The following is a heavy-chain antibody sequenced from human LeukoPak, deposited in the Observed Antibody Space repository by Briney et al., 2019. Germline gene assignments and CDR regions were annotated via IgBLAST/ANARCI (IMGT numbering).Heavy chain of an antibody. J-gene: IGHJ5*02. CDR1: GYPFTGYY. V-gene: IGHV1-2*02. Sequence: ASVKVSCKASGYPFTGYYMHWVRQAPGQGLEWMGWINPNSGDTSYPQKFQGRVTMTRDTSISTVYMELSRLRSDDTAVYYCARVGGSGTYYNLWFDPWGQGTLVTVPS. CDR2: INPNSGDT. CDR3: ARVGGSGTYYNLWFDP. D-gene: IGHD3-10*01.